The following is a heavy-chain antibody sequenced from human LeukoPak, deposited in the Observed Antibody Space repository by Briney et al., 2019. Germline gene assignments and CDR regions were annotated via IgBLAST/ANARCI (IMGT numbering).Heavy chain of an antibody. CDR2: IYYSGST. CDR1: GGSINNNNYY. D-gene: IGHD3/OR15-3a*01. Sequence: KPSETLSLTCTVSGGSINNNNYYWAWIRQPPGRGLEWIGAIYYSGSTYYNPSLKSRVTISLDTSKNLFSLNLSSVTAADTAVYFCARFMLFGVVIPQFDPWGQGTLVTVSS. V-gene: IGHV4-39*07. J-gene: IGHJ5*02. CDR3: ARFMLFGVVIPQFDP.